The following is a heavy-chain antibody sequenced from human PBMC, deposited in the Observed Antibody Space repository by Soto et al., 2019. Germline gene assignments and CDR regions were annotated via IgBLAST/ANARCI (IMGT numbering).Heavy chain of an antibody. CDR2: IWYDGSNK. J-gene: IGHJ3*02. V-gene: IGHV3-33*01. D-gene: IGHD4-17*01. Sequence: QVQLVESGGGVVQPGRSLRLSCAASGFTFSSYGMHWVRQAPGKGLEWVAVIWYDGSNKYYADSVKGRFTISRDNSKNTVDLRINRLGVEDTGGYYGAGFDYGGGGACGSWGQGEMVTVSS. CDR1: GFTFSSYG. CDR3: AGFDYGGGGACGS.